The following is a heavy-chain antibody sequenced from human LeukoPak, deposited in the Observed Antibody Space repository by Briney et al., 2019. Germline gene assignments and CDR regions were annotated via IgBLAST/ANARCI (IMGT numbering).Heavy chain of an antibody. D-gene: IGHD2-2*01. CDR1: GFTFNSYW. V-gene: IGHV3-74*01. J-gene: IGHJ4*02. Sequence: GGSLRLSCTASGFTFNSYWMQWFRQDPGKGLVWVSCISTDGSTTRYADSVKGRFTISRDNAKSTLYLQVNSLRAEDTAVYYCARDYARAVEYWGQGTLATVSS. CDR2: ISTDGSTT. CDR3: ARDYARAVEY.